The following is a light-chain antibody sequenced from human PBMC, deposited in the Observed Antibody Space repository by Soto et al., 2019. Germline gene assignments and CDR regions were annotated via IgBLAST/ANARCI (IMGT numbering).Light chain of an antibody. CDR3: SSYATSSTPLYV. J-gene: IGLJ1*01. CDR2: DVS. Sequence: QSALTQPASVSGSPGQSITISCTGTSSDVGGYNYVSWYQQHPGKAPKLMIYDVSNRPSGVSNRFSGSKSGNTGSLTISGLQAEDEADYYCSSYATSSTPLYVFGTGTKVTVL. CDR1: SSDVGGYNY. V-gene: IGLV2-14*01.